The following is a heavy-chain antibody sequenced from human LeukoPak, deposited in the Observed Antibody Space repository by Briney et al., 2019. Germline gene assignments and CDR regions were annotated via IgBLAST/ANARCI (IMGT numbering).Heavy chain of an antibody. Sequence: SQTLSLTCAISGNTVSSNSAAWNWIRQSPSRGLEWLGRTYYRSKWYNDYAESVKSRISINPDTSKNQFSLQLNTVTPEDTAVYYCARDEQWLVYFDYWGQGTLVTVSS. CDR1: GNTVSSNSAA. V-gene: IGHV6-1*01. J-gene: IGHJ4*02. D-gene: IGHD6-19*01. CDR3: ARDEQWLVYFDY. CDR2: TYYRSKWYN.